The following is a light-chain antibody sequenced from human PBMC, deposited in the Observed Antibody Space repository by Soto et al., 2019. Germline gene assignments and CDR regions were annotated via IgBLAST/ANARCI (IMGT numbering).Light chain of an antibody. J-gene: IGLJ2*01. V-gene: IGLV3-21*04. Sequence: SYELTQPPSVSVAPGKTARITCGGNNIGSKSVHWYQQKPGQAPVLVIYYDSDRPSRIPERFSGSNSGNTGTLTIRRVEAGDEADYYCQVWDSSSDHVVFGGGTKLTVL. CDR3: QVWDSSSDHVV. CDR1: NIGSKS. CDR2: YDS.